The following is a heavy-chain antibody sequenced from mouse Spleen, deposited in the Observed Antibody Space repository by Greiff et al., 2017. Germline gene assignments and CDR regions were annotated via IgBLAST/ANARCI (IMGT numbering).Heavy chain of an antibody. V-gene: IGHV5-15*01. CDR3: ARGYYRYDRDAMDY. D-gene: IGHD2-14*01. J-gene: IGHJ4*01. CDR1: GFTFSDYG. CDR2: ISNLAYSI. Sequence: EVQRVESGGGLVKPGGSLKLSCAASGFTFSDYGMAWVRQAPGKGPEWVAFISNLAYSIYYADTVTGRFTISRENAKNTLYLEMSSLRSEDTAMYDCARGYYRYDRDAMDYWGQGTSVTVSS.